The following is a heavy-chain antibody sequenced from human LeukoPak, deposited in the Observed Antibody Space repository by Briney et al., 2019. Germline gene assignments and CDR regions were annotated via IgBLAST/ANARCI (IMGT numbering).Heavy chain of an antibody. CDR1: GGSVSSGSYY. Sequence: SETLSLTCTVSGGSVSSGSYYWSRIRQPPGKGLEWIGYIYYSGSTNYNPSLKSRVTISVDTSKNQFSLKLSSVTAADTAVYYCARDLFRPTDYWGQGTLVTVSS. J-gene: IGHJ4*02. CDR3: ARDLFRPTDY. CDR2: IYYSGST. V-gene: IGHV4-61*01.